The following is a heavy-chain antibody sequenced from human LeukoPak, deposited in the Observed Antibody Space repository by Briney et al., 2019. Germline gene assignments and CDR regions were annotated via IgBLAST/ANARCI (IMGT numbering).Heavy chain of an antibody. D-gene: IGHD3-16*01. V-gene: IGHV3-33*01. J-gene: IGHJ4*02. CDR3: ARAVGPFDY. Sequence: GMSLRLSCAASGFTFNVYGIHWVRQAAGKGLEWVAVIWNDGSNKYYADSVKGRFTISRDNSKDTLYLQMNSLRVEDTAVYYCARAVGPFDYWGQGTLVTVSS. CDR1: GFTFNVYG. CDR2: IWNDGSNK.